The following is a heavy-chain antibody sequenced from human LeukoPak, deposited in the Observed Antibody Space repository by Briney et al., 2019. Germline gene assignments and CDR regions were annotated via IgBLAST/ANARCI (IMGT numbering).Heavy chain of an antibody. CDR1: GYTFTGYY. V-gene: IGHV1-2*02. D-gene: IGHD2-2*01. CDR2: INPNSGGT. CDR3: ASSDIVVVPAAGNWFDP. J-gene: IGHJ5*02. Sequence: GASVKVSCKASGYTFTGYYMHWVRQAPGQGLEWMGWINPNSGGTNYAQKFQGRVTMTRDTSISTAYMELSRLRSDDTAVYYCASSDIVVVPAAGNWFDPWGRGTLVTVSS.